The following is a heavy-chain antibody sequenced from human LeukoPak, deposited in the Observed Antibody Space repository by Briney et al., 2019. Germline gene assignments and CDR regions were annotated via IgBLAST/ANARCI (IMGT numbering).Heavy chain of an antibody. Sequence: ASVKVSCKASGYTFTIYGISWVRPAPGQGLEWMGWISAYNGNTNYAQKLQGRVTMTTDTSTSTAYMELRSLRSDDTAVYYCARDCEFLILTGYYYYYGMDVWGQGTTVTVSS. CDR1: GYTFTIYG. J-gene: IGHJ6*02. V-gene: IGHV1-18*01. CDR3: ARDCEFLILTGYYYYYGMDV. CDR2: ISAYNGNT. D-gene: IGHD3-9*01.